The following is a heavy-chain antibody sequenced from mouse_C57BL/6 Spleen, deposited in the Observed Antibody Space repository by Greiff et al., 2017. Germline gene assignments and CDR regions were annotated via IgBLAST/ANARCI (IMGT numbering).Heavy chain of an antibody. Sequence: QVQLQQPGAELVKPGASVKLSCKASGYTFTSYWMHWVKQRPGQGLEWIGMIHPNSGSTNYNEKFKSKATLTVDKSSSTAYMQLSSLTSEDSAVYYCARSTYDGYYWFAYWGQGTLVTVSA. J-gene: IGHJ3*01. V-gene: IGHV1-64*01. CDR3: ARSTYDGYYWFAY. CDR1: GYTFTSYW. CDR2: IHPNSGST. D-gene: IGHD2-3*01.